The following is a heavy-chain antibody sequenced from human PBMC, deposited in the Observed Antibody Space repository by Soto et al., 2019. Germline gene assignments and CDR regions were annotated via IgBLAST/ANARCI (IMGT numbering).Heavy chain of an antibody. CDR2: INAGNGNT. CDR1: GYTFTSYA. CDR3: ARVNTAAGHYYHYGMDV. D-gene: IGHD6-13*01. V-gene: IGHV1-3*01. J-gene: IGHJ6*02. Sequence: ASVKVSCKASGYTFTSYAMHWVRQAPGQRLEWMGWINAGNGNTKYSQKFQGRVTITRDTSASTAYMELSSLRSEDTAVYYCARVNTAAGHYYHYGMDVWGQGTTVTVSS.